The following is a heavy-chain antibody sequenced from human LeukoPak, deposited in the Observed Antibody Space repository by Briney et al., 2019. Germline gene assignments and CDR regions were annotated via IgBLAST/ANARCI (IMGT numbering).Heavy chain of an antibody. D-gene: IGHD1-26*01. V-gene: IGHV1-18*01. Sequence: GSSVKVSCKASGGTFSSYAISWVRQAPGQGLEWMGWISAYNGNTNYAQKLQGRVTMTTDTSTSTAYMELRSLRSDDTAVYYCARYPDSGSYSAADYWGQGTLVTVSS. CDR1: GGTFSSYA. CDR2: ISAYNGNT. J-gene: IGHJ4*02. CDR3: ARYPDSGSYSAADY.